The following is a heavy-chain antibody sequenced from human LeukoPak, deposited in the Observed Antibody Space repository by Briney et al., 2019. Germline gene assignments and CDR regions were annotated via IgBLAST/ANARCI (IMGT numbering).Heavy chain of an antibody. D-gene: IGHD3-22*01. CDR3: ATRYRPDYYDSSGYKRNAFDI. Sequence: SETLSLTCAVYGGSFSGYYWSWIRQPPGKGLEWIGEINHSGSTNYNPSLKSRVTISVDTSKNQFSLKLSSVTAADTAVYYCATRYRPDYYDSSGYKRNAFDIWGQGTMVTVSS. CDR2: INHSGST. J-gene: IGHJ3*02. CDR1: GGSFSGYY. V-gene: IGHV4-34*01.